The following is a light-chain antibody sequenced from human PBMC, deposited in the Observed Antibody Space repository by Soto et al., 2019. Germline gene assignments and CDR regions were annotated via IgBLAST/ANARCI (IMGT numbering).Light chain of an antibody. CDR3: SSYTRTSTVV. CDR2: EVS. J-gene: IGLJ2*01. Sequence: QSALTQPASVSGSPGQSITISCTGTSSDVGGYNYVSWYQHHPGKAPKLMIFEVSNRPSGVSNRLSGSKSGNTASLTISGLQSEDDADYYCSSYTRTSTVVVGGGTKVTVL. CDR1: SSDVGGYNY. V-gene: IGLV2-14*01.